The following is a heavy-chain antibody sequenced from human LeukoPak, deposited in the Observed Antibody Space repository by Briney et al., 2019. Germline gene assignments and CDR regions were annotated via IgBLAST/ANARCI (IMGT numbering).Heavy chain of an antibody. D-gene: IGHD3-22*01. CDR3: AKDGGSGYYYFDY. J-gene: IGHJ4*02. CDR1: GFTFSSYA. CDR2: ISGSGGST. Sequence: GGSLRLSCAASGFTFSSYAMSWVRQAPGKGLEWVSVISGSGGSTYYADSVKGRFTISRDNSKNTLYVQMNSLRAEDTAVYYCAKDGGSGYYYFDYWGQGTLVTVSS. V-gene: IGHV3-23*01.